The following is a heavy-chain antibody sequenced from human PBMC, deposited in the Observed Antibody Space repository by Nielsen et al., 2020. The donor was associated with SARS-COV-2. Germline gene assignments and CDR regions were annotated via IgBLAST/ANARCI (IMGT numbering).Heavy chain of an antibody. V-gene: IGHV4-59*01. CDR3: AMGWLQLDY. J-gene: IGHJ4*02. D-gene: IGHD5-24*01. CDR2: IYYTGST. CDR1: GGSISGYY. Sequence: SETLSLTCTVSGGSISGYYWSWLRQPPGKGLECLGYIYYTGSTNYNPSLKSRVTISVDTSRNQFSLNLSSVTAADTAVYYCAMGWLQLDYWGQGTLVTVSS.